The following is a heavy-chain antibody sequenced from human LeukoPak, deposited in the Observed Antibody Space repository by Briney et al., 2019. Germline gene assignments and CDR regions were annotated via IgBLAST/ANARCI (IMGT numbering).Heavy chain of an antibody. D-gene: IGHD5-12*01. CDR3: AREIIVARGAFDI. V-gene: IGHV4-34*01. CDR1: GGSLSGYY. Sequence: KPSETLSLTCAVYGGSLSGYYWSWFRQSQGKGLEWIGEVNHRGSTNYNPSLKSRVTISVDTSKNQFSLKLSSVTAADTAVYYCAREIIVARGAFDIWGQGTMVTVSS. CDR2: VNHRGST. J-gene: IGHJ3*02.